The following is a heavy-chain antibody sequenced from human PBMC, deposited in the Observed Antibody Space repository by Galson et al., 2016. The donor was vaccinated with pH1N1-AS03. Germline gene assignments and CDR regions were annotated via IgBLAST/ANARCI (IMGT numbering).Heavy chain of an antibody. CDR1: GYDFPSHW. CDR2: IYPADSDT. Sequence: QSGAEVKKSGESLRISCKGSGYDFPSHWLGWVRHMPGKGLEWLGIIYPADSDTTYSPSFQGQVTISVDTSISTAYLQWSSLKASDTAGYYCVRHPYNGGWTGDYWGQGTLITVSS. V-gene: IGHV5-51*01. J-gene: IGHJ4*02. D-gene: IGHD6-19*01. CDR3: VRHPYNGGWTGDY.